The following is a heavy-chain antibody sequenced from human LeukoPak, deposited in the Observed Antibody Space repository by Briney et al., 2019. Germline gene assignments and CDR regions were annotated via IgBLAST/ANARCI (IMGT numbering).Heavy chain of an antibody. V-gene: IGHV3-30*04. CDR3: ATDYGDYEPIDY. Sequence: PGGSLRLSCTASGVPLSHYAMHWVRQAPGGGLEWVAVISFDGTNKYYGDSVEGRFSVSRDNSKNTLYLQMNSLRPDDTAMYYCATDYGDYEPIDYWGQGTLVTVSS. D-gene: IGHD4-17*01. CDR2: ISFDGTNK. CDR1: GVPLSHYA. J-gene: IGHJ4*02.